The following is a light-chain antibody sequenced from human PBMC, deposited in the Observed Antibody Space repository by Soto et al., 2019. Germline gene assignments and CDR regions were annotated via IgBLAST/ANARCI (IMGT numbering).Light chain of an antibody. CDR2: GAS. CDR1: QSVSSSY. CDR3: PHYGSSGIT. Sequence: EIVLTQSPGTLSLSPGERATLYCRSSQSVSSSYLAWYQQKPGQAPRLLIYGASSTATGLPHRFSGSGSGTDLTLPTSTLEPEDIAVYYCPHYGSSGITFGQAARREIK. V-gene: IGKV3-20*01. J-gene: IGKJ5*01.